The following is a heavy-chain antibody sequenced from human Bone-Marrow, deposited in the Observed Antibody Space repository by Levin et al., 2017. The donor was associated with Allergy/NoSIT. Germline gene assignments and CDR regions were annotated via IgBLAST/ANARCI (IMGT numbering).Heavy chain of an antibody. CDR2: IQGDGNIK. CDR1: GFTFNHYW. J-gene: IGHJ4*02. CDR3: ARESTGSTVNDF. Sequence: GESLKISCAGSGFTFNHYWLHWVRQVPEKGLIWVSRIQGDGNIKYYADSVKGRFTISRDNAKNMLYLQMTSLKVEDTGLYYCARESTGSTVNDFWGQGTLVTVSS. D-gene: IGHD2-8*02. V-gene: IGHV3-74*01.